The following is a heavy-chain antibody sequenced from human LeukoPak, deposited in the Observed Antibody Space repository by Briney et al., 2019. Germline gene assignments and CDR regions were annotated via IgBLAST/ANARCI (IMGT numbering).Heavy chain of an antibody. V-gene: IGHV1-18*01. J-gene: IGHJ4*02. D-gene: IGHD3-10*01. CDR2: ISTSTGDT. CDR1: GYSFILYG. CDR3: ARVGRTGYFDY. Sequence: ASVKVSCKTSGYSFILYGISWVRQAPGQGPEWMGWISTSTGDTKYTQKFQGRVTLTTDTSTSTAYMELSSLRSDDTAVYYCARVGRTGYFDYWGQGTLVTVSS.